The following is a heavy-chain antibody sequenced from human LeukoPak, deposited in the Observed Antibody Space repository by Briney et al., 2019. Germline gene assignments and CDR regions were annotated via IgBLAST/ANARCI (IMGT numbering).Heavy chain of an antibody. V-gene: IGHV4-4*07. J-gene: IGHJ4*02. CDR3: AREVAGTSEFDY. D-gene: IGHD6-19*01. CDR1: GGSISSYY. Sequence: SETLSLTCAVPGGSISSYYWSWIRQPAGKGLEWIGRIYTSGSTNYNPSLESRVTMSVDTSKNQFSLKLRSMTAADTAVYHCAREVAGTSEFDYWGRGALVTVSS. CDR2: IYTSGST.